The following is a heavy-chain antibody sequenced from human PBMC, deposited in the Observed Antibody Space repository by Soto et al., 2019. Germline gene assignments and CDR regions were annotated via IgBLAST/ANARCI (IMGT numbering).Heavy chain of an antibody. CDR2: INAGNGNT. J-gene: IGHJ4*02. Sequence: QVQLVQSGAEVKKPGASVKVSCKASGYTFTSYAMHWVRQAPGQRLEWMGWINAGNGNTKYSQKFQGRVTITRDTSASTAYMELSSLRSEDTAVYYCATDRHGSGELFNWGQGTLVTVSS. V-gene: IGHV1-3*01. D-gene: IGHD3-16*01. CDR1: GYTFTSYA. CDR3: ATDRHGSGELFN.